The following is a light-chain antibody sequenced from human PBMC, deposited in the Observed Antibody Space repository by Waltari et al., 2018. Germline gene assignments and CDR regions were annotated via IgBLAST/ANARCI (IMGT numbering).Light chain of an antibody. J-gene: IGLJ3*02. Sequence: QSALTQPRSVSGSPGQSVTISCTGTSSAVGGYNYVSWYQQHPGKAPKLMIYDVSNRPSGVPDRFSGSKSGNTASMTISGLQAEDEADYYCCSYAGSYSPWVFGGGTKLTVL. V-gene: IGLV2-11*01. CDR3: CSYAGSYSPWV. CDR2: DVS. CDR1: SSAVGGYNY.